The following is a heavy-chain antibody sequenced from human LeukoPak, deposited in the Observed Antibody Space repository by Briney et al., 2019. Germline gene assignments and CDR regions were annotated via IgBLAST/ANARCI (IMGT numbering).Heavy chain of an antibody. CDR2: INSDGSTT. V-gene: IGHV3-74*01. D-gene: IGHD1-26*01. CDR3: ASQVISGSSDAFDI. J-gene: IGHJ3*02. CDR1: GFTFSSYW. Sequence: GGSLRLSCGASGFTFSSYWMHWVRQAPGKGLVWISRINSDGSTTSYADSVKGRFTISRDNAKNTLYLQMNSLRAEDTAVYYCASQVISGSSDAFDIWGQGTMVTVSS.